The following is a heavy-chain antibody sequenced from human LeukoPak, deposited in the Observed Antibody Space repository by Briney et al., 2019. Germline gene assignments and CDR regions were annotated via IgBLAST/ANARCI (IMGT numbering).Heavy chain of an antibody. J-gene: IGHJ6*03. CDR1: GYTFTSYD. CDR2: MNPNSGNT. Sequence: ASVKVSCKASGYTFTSYDINWVRQATGQGLEWMGWMNPNSGNTGYAQKFQGRVTITRNTSISTAYMELSSLRSEDTAVYYCARGGGYSYGGEGYYMDVWGKGTTVTVSS. V-gene: IGHV1-8*03. CDR3: ARGGGYSYGGEGYYMDV. D-gene: IGHD5-18*01.